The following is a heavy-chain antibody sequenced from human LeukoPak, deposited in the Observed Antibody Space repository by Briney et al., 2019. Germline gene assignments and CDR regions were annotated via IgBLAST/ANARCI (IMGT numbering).Heavy chain of an antibody. V-gene: IGHV4-39*07. D-gene: IGHD4-17*01. CDR2: IYYSGST. CDR3: ATRPPSETYYGVLDY. Sequence: SETLSLTCTVSGGSISSSSYYWGWIRQPPGKGLEWIGSIYYSGSTYYNPSLKSRVTISVDTSKNQFSLKLSSVTAADTAVYYCATRPPSETYYGVLDYWGQGTLVTVSS. J-gene: IGHJ4*02. CDR1: GGSISSSSYY.